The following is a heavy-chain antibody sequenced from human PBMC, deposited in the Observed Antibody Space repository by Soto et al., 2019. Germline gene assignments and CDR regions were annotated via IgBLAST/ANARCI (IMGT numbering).Heavy chain of an antibody. Sequence: EVQLLESGGGLVQPGGSLRLSCAASGFTFSSYAMSWVRQAPGKGLEWVSAISGSGGSTYYADSVKGRFTISRDNSKNTLYLQMYSLTAEDTAVYYCAKGAFIVVVVAATNWFDPWGQGTLVTVSS. CDR1: GFTFSSYA. D-gene: IGHD2-15*01. V-gene: IGHV3-23*01. CDR2: ISGSGGST. J-gene: IGHJ5*02. CDR3: AKGAFIVVVVAATNWFDP.